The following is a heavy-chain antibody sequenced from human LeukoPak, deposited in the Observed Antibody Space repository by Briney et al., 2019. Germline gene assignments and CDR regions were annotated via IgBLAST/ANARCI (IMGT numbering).Heavy chain of an antibody. CDR1: GGSISSYY. Sequence: SETLSLTCTVSGGSISSYYWSWIRQPPGKGLEWIGYIYYSGSTNYNSSLESRVTISVDTSKNQFSLKLSSVTAADTAVYYCARQRSSSSLGDWFDPWGQGTLVTVSP. D-gene: IGHD2-2*01. CDR3: ARQRSSSSLGDWFDP. CDR2: IYYSGST. V-gene: IGHV4-59*08. J-gene: IGHJ5*02.